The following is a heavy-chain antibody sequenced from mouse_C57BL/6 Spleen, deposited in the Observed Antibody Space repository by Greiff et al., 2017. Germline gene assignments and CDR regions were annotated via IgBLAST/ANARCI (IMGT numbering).Heavy chain of an antibody. CDR1: GYTFTSYW. CDR2: IDPSDSYT. V-gene: IGHV1-69*01. CDR3: ARNDYGYFDV. J-gene: IGHJ1*03. Sequence: QVQLKQPGAELVMPGASVKLSCKASGYTFTSYWMHWVKQRPGQGLEWIGEIDPSDSYTNYNQKFKGKSTLTVDKSSSTAYMQLSSLTSEDSAVYYCARNDYGYFDVWGTGTTVTVSS.